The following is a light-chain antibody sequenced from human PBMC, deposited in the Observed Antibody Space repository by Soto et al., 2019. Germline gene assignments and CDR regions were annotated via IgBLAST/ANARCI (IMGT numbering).Light chain of an antibody. Sequence: DIQMTESPSTLSASIGDRVTITCRASEDINDWLAWYQQKPGNAPKFLIYDASTLQSGVPSRLSGSGSGTEFTLTISSMQPDDYATYYCQQYKSRRTFGQGTKVYIK. V-gene: IGKV1-5*01. CDR1: EDINDW. CDR3: QQYKSRRT. CDR2: DAS. J-gene: IGKJ1*01.